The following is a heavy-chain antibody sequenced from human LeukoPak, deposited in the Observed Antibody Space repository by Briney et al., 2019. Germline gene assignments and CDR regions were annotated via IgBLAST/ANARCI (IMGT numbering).Heavy chain of an antibody. CDR2: ITTSTTVPHI. D-gene: IGHD6-13*01. Sequence: PGGSLRLSCAASGFTFSTYSMNWVRQAPGRGLEWVSSITTSTTVPHIFYADSVTGRFTISRDNAKNSLYLQMNSLRAEDTAVYYCARDSVIAAAGEADYWGQGTLVTVSS. V-gene: IGHV3-21*01. CDR1: GFTFSTYS. J-gene: IGHJ4*02. CDR3: ARDSVIAAAGEADY.